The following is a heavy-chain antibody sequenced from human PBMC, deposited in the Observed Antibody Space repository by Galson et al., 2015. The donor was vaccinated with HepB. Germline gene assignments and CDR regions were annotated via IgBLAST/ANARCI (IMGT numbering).Heavy chain of an antibody. CDR3: AREEYSSGWYGSALGNWFDP. Sequence: SLSLSCAASGFTFSAYAIHWVRQAPGKGLEWVALISNDGSNKYYADSVKGRFTISRANSKNTVYLQMNSLRVEDTAIYYCAREEYSSGWYGSALGNWFDPWGQGTLVTVSS. CDR1: GFTFSAYA. V-gene: IGHV3-30*04. D-gene: IGHD6-19*01. CDR2: ISNDGSNK. J-gene: IGHJ5*02.